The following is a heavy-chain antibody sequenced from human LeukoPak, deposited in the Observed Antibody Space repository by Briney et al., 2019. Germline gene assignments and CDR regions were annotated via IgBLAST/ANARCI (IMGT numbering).Heavy chain of an antibody. CDR3: ARGGISSWYVDY. CDR2: ISWNSGSI. D-gene: IGHD6-13*01. Sequence: PGRSLRLSCAGSGFIFNNYAMHWVRQPPGKGLEWVSGISWNSGSIDYADSVKGRFTISRDNAKNSLYLQMNSLRAEDTAVYYCARGGISSWYVDYWGQGTLVTVSS. V-gene: IGHV3-9*01. CDR1: GFIFNNYA. J-gene: IGHJ4*02.